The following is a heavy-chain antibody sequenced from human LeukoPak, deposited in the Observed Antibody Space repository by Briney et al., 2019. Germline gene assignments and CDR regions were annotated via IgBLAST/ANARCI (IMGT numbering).Heavy chain of an antibody. V-gene: IGHV4-38-2*01. CDR1: GYSISSGYY. D-gene: IGHD3-22*01. CDR2: IYHSGST. Sequence: KPSETLSLTCAVSGYSISSGYYWGWIRQPPGKGLEWIGSIYHSGSTYYNPSLNSRVTISLDTSKNQFSLKLSSVNAADTAVYYCARDNYYDTSGHGYSGQGTLVTVSS. J-gene: IGHJ4*02. CDR3: ARDNYYDTSGHGY.